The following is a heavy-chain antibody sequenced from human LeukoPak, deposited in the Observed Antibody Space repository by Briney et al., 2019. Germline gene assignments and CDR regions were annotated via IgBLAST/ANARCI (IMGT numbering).Heavy chain of an antibody. J-gene: IGHJ3*02. CDR1: GYTFTDNY. D-gene: IGHD2-2*01. CDR2: INPSGGST. CDR3: AREYQLLFSAFDI. Sequence: ASVKVSCKASGYTFTDNYLHWVRQAPGQGLEWMGIINPSGGSTSYAQKFQGRVTMTRDTSTSTVYTELSSLRSEDTAVYYCAREYQLLFSAFDIWGQGTMVTVSS. V-gene: IGHV1-46*01.